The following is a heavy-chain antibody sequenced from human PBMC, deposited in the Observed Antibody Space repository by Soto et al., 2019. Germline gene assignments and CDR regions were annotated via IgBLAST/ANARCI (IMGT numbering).Heavy chain of an antibody. CDR3: ARATRYSGYDWDFDY. J-gene: IGHJ4*02. CDR2: IIPIFGTA. CDR1: GGTSSSYA. D-gene: IGHD5-12*01. V-gene: IGHV1-69*13. Sequence: SVKVSCKASGGTSSSYAISWVRQAPGQGLEWMGGIIPIFGTANYAQKFQGRVTITADESTSTAYMELSSLRSEGTAVYYCARATRYSGYDWDFDYWGQGTLVTVSS.